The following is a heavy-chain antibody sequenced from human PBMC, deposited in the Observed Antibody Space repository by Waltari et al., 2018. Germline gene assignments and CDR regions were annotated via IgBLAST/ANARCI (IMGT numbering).Heavy chain of an antibody. CDR3: ARDRARAGAFFDI. D-gene: IGHD1-26*01. J-gene: IGHJ3*02. V-gene: IGHV1-69*04. CDR1: GSTLSASG. CDR2: SKSAVEIT. Sequence: QVHLVQSGAEVTKPGSSVKVSCRASGSTLSASGIAWVRQAPGLGLEWMGQSKSAVEITTYAQKFQGRLTITADESTRTTYMELTSLTSEDTAIYYCARDRARAGAFFDIWGQGTVVTVSS.